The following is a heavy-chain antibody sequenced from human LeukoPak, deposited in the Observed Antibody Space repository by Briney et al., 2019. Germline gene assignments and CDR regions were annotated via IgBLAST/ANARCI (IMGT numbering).Heavy chain of an antibody. V-gene: IGHV4-59*01. CDR3: ARGERRDGYTFGY. CDR2: VYYSGST. Sequence: SETLSHTLTVSGGSISTYYWSWIRQPPGKGLEWIGYVYYSGSTNYNPSLKSRVTISLDTSKNQFSLMLSSVTAADTAVYFCARGERRDGYTFGYLGQGNPVTVSS. D-gene: IGHD5-24*01. J-gene: IGHJ4*02. CDR1: GGSISTYY.